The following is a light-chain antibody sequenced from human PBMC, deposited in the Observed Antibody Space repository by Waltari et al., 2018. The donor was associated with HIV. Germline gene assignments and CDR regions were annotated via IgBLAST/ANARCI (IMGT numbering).Light chain of an antibody. J-gene: IGKJ4*01. CDR1: QSINTH. CDR3: QQRTNWPFT. V-gene: IGKV3-11*01. Sequence: IVLTQSPATLSLSPGDGATLSCWARQSINTHLAWYQQKPGQAPRLLIYDASKRATGVPARFSGSVSGTDFTLTISSLEPEDSAVYYCQQRTNWPFTFGGGTKVAI. CDR2: DAS.